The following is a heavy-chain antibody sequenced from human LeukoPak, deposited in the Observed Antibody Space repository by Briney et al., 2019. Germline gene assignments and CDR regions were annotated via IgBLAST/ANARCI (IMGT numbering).Heavy chain of an antibody. D-gene: IGHD6-13*01. V-gene: IGHV4-31*03. CDR1: GGSINNGGYY. CDR3: ARAWYSSSWQPLSFDY. J-gene: IGHJ4*02. Sequence: PSETLSLTCTVSGGSINNGGYYWSWIRQHPGKGLEWIGYIYYSGSSYYNPSLRSRVTISVDTSKNHFSLKLSSVTAADTAVYYCARAWYSSSWQPLSFDYWGQGTLVTVSS. CDR2: IYYSGSS.